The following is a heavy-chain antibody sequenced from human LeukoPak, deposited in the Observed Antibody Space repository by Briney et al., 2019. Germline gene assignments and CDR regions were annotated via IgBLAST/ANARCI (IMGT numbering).Heavy chain of an antibody. D-gene: IGHD1-26*01. J-gene: IGHJ4*02. Sequence: ASVKVSCKASGYTFTGYFMHWVRQAPGQGLEWMGWINPISGGTNYAQKFQGRVTLTRDTSISTTYMELTSLRSDDTAVYYCARRWGGSYQLDYWGQGTLVTVSS. V-gene: IGHV1-2*02. CDR1: GYTFTGYF. CDR2: INPISGGT. CDR3: ARRWGGSYQLDY.